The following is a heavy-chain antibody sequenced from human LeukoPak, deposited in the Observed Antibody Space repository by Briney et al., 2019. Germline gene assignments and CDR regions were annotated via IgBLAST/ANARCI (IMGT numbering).Heavy chain of an antibody. CDR3: ARVSPRPRFDY. CDR1: GGSMNSYY. V-gene: IGHV4-59*01. D-gene: IGHD1-14*01. Sequence: SETLSLTCTVSGGSMNSYYWSWIRQPPGKGLEWIGYIYYSGSTNYNPSLKSRVTISVDTSKKQVSLKLSSVTASDTAVYYCARVSPRPRFDYWGQGTLVTVSS. CDR2: IYYSGST. J-gene: IGHJ4*02.